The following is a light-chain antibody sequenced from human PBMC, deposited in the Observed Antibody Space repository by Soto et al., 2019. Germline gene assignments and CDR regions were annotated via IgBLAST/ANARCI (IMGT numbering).Light chain of an antibody. CDR3: CSYAGSYIMI. V-gene: IGLV2-11*01. Sequence: QSALTQPRSLSGSPGQSVTISCTGTSSDVGGYDYVSWYQQHPGKVPKLMIFDGSKRPSGVPDRFSGSKSANTASLTISGLQSEDEADYNCCSYAGSYIMIFGGGTKLTVL. J-gene: IGLJ2*01. CDR1: SSDVGGYDY. CDR2: DGS.